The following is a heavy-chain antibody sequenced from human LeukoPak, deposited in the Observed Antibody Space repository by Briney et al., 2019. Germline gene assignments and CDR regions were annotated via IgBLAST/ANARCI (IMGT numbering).Heavy chain of an antibody. CDR1: GFTFSSYG. Sequence: GRSLRLSCAASGFTFSSYGMHWVRQAPGKGLEWVAVIWYDGSNKYYADSVKGRFTISRDNSKNTLYLQMNSLRAGDTAVYYCAKDIVVVPAAIPWFDPWGQGTLVTVSS. CDR2: IWYDGSNK. V-gene: IGHV3-33*06. CDR3: AKDIVVVPAAIPWFDP. D-gene: IGHD2-2*02. J-gene: IGHJ5*02.